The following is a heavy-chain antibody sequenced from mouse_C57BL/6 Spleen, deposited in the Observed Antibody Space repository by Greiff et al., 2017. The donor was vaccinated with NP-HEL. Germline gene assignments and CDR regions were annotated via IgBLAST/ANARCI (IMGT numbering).Heavy chain of an antibody. CDR2: ISPGDGDT. J-gene: IGHJ2*01. CDR3: ARTVVATDYFDY. Sequence: QVQLQQSGPELVKPGASVKISCKASGSAFSSSWMNWVKQRPGKGLEWIGRISPGDGDTTYNGKFKGKATLTADHSSSAAYMQLSSLTSEDSAVYFCARTVVATDYFDYWGQGTTLTVSS. D-gene: IGHD1-1*01. V-gene: IGHV1-82*01. CDR1: GSAFSSSW.